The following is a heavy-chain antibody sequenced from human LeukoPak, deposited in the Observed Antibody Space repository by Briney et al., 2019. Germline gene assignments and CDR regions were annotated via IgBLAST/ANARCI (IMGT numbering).Heavy chain of an antibody. CDR3: ARSARLMKGVVEVTALDD. Sequence: GGSLRLSCAASGFTFSSYEMNWVRQAPGKGPEWIAYLSSSGSAFSYADSVKGRFTIASDNAKNSVYLEMNSLRADDTAVYYCARSARLMKGVVEVTALDDWGQGTLVTVSS. V-gene: IGHV3-48*03. CDR2: LSSSGSAF. J-gene: IGHJ4*02. D-gene: IGHD3-3*01. CDR1: GFTFSSYE.